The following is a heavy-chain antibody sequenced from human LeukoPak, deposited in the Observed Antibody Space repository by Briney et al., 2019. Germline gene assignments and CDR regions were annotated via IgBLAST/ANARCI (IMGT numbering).Heavy chain of an antibody. CDR1: GGSISSYY. V-gene: IGHV4-59*01. CDR2: IYYSGST. D-gene: IGHD3-22*01. J-gene: IGHJ5*02. Sequence: SETLSLTCTVSGGSISSYYWSWIRQPPGKGLEWIGYIYYSGSTNYNPSLKSRVTISVDTSKNQFSLKLSSVTAADTAVYYCAAYYYDSSGYVYWFDPWGQGTLVTVSS. CDR3: AAYYYDSSGYVYWFDP.